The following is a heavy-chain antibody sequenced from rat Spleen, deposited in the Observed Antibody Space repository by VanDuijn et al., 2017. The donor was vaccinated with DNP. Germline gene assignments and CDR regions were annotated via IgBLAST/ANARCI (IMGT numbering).Heavy chain of an antibody. J-gene: IGHJ4*01. V-gene: IGHV5-20*01. CDR2: ISYDGAST. CDR3: ARIMYSTEYYAMDA. D-gene: IGHD1-6*01. Sequence: EVQLVESGGGLVQPGRSMILSCAASGFTFNDYGMAWVLQAPTKGLEWIASISYDGASTYYRDSVKGRFTISRDNAKSTLYLQMDSLRSEDTATYYCARIMYSTEYYAMDAWGQGTSVTVSS. CDR1: GFTFNDYG.